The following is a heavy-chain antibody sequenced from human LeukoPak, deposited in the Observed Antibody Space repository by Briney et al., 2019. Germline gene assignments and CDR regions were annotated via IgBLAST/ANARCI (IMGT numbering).Heavy chain of an antibody. V-gene: IGHV4-34*01. CDR2: INHSGST. D-gene: IGHD3-10*01. CDR3: RRAYYGWGSYNNPLVGVDY. CDR1: GGSFSGYY. J-gene: IGHJ4*02. Sequence: PSETLSLTCAVYGGSFSGYYWSWIRQPPGKGLEWIGEINHSGSTNYNPSLKSRVTISVDTSKNQFSLKLSSVTAADTAVYYCRRAYYGWGSYNNPLVGVDYWGRETLFPVSS.